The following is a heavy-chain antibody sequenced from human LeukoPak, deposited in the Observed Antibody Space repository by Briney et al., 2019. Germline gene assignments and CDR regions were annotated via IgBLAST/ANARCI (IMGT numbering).Heavy chain of an antibody. V-gene: IGHV1-46*01. CDR3: ARDNSVGDNAWWFDP. D-gene: IGHD1-26*01. Sequence: ASVKVSCKASGYTFTSYFMHWVRQAPGQGLEWMGLLNPTGGSTGYAQKVQGRVTMTRDMSTSTVYMEFSSLRSEDTAIYYCARDNSVGDNAWWFDPWGQGTRVTVSS. J-gene: IGHJ5*02. CDR2: LNPTGGST. CDR1: GYTFTSYF.